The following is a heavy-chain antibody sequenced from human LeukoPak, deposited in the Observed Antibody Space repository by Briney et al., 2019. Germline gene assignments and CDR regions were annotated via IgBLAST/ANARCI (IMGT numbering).Heavy chain of an antibody. V-gene: IGHV3-30*18. CDR3: ANTGSGSSQY. CDR1: GFTFSSYG. D-gene: IGHD3-10*01. Sequence: GGSLRLSCAASGFTFSSYGMHWVRQAPGKGLEWVAVISYDGSNKYYADSVKGRFTISRDNSKNTLYLQMNSLRAEDTAVYYCANTGSGSSQYWGQETLVTVSS. J-gene: IGHJ4*02. CDR2: ISYDGSNK.